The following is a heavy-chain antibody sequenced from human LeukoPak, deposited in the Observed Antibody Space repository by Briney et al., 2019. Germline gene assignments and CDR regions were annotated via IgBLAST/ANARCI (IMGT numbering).Heavy chain of an antibody. CDR1: GFTFSSYA. D-gene: IGHD3-10*01. Sequence: GGSLRLSCAASGFTFSSYAMHWVRQAPGKGLEWVAVISYDGSNKYYADSVKGRFTISRDNSKNTLYLQMNSLRAEDTAVYYCAKGFEVWGQGTMVTVSS. CDR2: ISYDGSNK. CDR3: AKGFEV. J-gene: IGHJ3*01. V-gene: IGHV3-30-3*01.